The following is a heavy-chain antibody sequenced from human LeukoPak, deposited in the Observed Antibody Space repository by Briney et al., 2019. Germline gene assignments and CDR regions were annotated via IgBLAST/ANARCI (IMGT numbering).Heavy chain of an antibody. V-gene: IGHV4-59*11. CDR3: ARAVLMETTMFIGD. J-gene: IGHJ4*02. Sequence: PSETLSLTCDVSGDSMNSHYWSWIPQPPGKGLECVGYIHSSGRTNQNPSLKSRVTLSVDTSKNQFSLTLNSVTAADTAVYYCARAVLMETTMFIGDWGQGTLVTVSS. CDR2: IHSSGRT. D-gene: IGHD3-10*02. CDR1: GDSMNSHY.